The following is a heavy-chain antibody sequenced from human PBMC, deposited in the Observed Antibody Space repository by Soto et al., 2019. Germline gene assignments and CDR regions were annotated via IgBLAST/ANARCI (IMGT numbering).Heavy chain of an antibody. D-gene: IGHD3-3*01. CDR3: ARDFKVFWRGYRRYYYYGMDV. CDR1: GYTFTSYG. Sequence: ASVKVSCKASGYTFTSYGISWVRQAPGQGLEWMGWISAYNGNTNYAQKLQGRVTMTTDTSTSTAYMELRSLRSDDTAVYYCARDFKVFWRGYRRYYYYGMDVWGQGTTVTVSS. V-gene: IGHV1-18*04. J-gene: IGHJ6*02. CDR2: ISAYNGNT.